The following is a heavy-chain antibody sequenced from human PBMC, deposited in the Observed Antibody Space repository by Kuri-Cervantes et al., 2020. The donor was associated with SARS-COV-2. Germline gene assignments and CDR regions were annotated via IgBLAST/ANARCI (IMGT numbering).Heavy chain of an antibody. J-gene: IGHJ6*02. CDR3: AAELVAAYGMDV. CDR1: GFTFSNYV. D-gene: IGHD1-7*01. CDR2: IWYDGSNK. Sequence: GGSLRLSCVASGFTFSNYVIHWVRQAPGKGLEWVAVIWYDGSNKYYVDSVKGRFTISRDNSKNTLYLQMNSLRAEDTAVYYCAAELVAAYGMDVWGQGTTVTVSS. V-gene: IGHV3-33*08.